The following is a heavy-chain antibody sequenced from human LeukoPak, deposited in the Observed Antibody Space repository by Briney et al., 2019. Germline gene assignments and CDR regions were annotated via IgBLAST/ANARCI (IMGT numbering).Heavy chain of an antibody. V-gene: IGHV4-34*01. CDR2: INHSGST. J-gene: IGHJ4*02. CDR1: GGSFSGYY. Sequence: NPSETLSLTCAVYGGSFSGYYWSWIRQPPGKGLEWIGEINHSGSTNYNPSLKSRVTISVDTSKNQFSLKLSSVTAADTAVYYCARSMGGSYLGYYFDYWGQGTLVTVSS. CDR3: ARSMGGSYLGYYFDY. D-gene: IGHD1-26*01.